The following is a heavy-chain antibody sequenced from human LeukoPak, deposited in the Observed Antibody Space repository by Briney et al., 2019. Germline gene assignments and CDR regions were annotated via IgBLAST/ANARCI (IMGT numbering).Heavy chain of an antibody. D-gene: IGHD4-17*01. Sequence: ASVKVSCEVSGYTLTELSMHWVRQAPGKGLEWMGGFDPEDGETIYAQKFQGRVTMTEDTSTDTAYMELSSLRSEDTAVYYCATGVSGNYADPYFDYWGQGTLVTVSS. CDR2: FDPEDGET. CDR1: GYTLTELS. CDR3: ATGVSGNYADPYFDY. V-gene: IGHV1-24*01. J-gene: IGHJ4*02.